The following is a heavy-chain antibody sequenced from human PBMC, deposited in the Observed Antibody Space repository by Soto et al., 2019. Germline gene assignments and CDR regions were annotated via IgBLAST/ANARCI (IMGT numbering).Heavy chain of an antibody. J-gene: IGHJ4*02. CDR3: AKRPRALLTFDY. D-gene: IGHD1-26*01. CDR1: GFIFSNYV. CDR2: ISDSGGTS. V-gene: IGHV3-23*04. Sequence: EVQLVDSGGGLVQPGGSLRLSCAASGFIFSNYVMSWVRQAPGKGLEWVSSISDSGGTSYYADSVKGRFSNSRDNSKNALDLQMNSLRAEDTAIYYCAKRPRALLTFDYWGQGTLVTVSS.